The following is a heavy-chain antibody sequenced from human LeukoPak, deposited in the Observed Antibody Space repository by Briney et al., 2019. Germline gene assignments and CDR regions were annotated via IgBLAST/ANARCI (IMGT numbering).Heavy chain of an antibody. Sequence: PGGSLRLSCAASGFTFSSYAMSWVRQAPGKGLEWVSAISGSGGSTYYADSVKGRFTISRDNSKNTLYLQMNSLRAEDTAVYYCAKMVLRSGSYSPFDYWGQGTLVTVSS. V-gene: IGHV3-23*01. CDR2: ISGSGGST. CDR3: AKMVLRSGSYSPFDY. J-gene: IGHJ4*02. D-gene: IGHD1-26*01. CDR1: GFTFSSYA.